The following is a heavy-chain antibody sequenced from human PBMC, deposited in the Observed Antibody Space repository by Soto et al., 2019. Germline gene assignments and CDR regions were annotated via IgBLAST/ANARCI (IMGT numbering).Heavy chain of an antibody. V-gene: IGHV4-39*01. J-gene: IGHJ4*01. Sequence: PSETLSLTCTVSGGSISSSSYYWGWIRQPPGKGLEWIGSIYYSGSTYYNPSLKSRVTISVDTSKNQFSQSTLFLQMNGLRADDTAVYFCAKDKWPDGAWDIDYWGHGTLVTVS. CDR1: GGSISSSSYY. CDR2: IYYSGST. CDR3: AVYFCAKDKWPDGAWDIDY. D-gene: IGHD2-15*01.